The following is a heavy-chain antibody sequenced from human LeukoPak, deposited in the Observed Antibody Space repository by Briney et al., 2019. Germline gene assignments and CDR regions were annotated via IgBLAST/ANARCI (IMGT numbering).Heavy chain of an antibody. V-gene: IGHV4-59*01. CDR3: ARVLRYCSGGSCYERFYGMDV. D-gene: IGHD2-15*01. Sequence: SETPSLTCTVSGGSISSYYWSWIRQPPGKGLEWIGYIYYSGSTNYNPSLKSRVTISVDTSKNQFSLKLSSVTAADTAVYYCARVLRYCSGGSCYERFYGMDVWGKGTTVTVSS. J-gene: IGHJ6*04. CDR2: IYYSGST. CDR1: GGSISSYY.